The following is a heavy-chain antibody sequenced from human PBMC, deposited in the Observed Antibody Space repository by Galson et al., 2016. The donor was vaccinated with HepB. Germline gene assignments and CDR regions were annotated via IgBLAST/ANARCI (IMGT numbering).Heavy chain of an antibody. Sequence: SLRLSCAVSDLSVSVSYMSWVRQAPGKGLEWVSVLYRGGYTNYADSVKGRFTIPRDNSKNTLYLKMNSLRADDTAVYYCARLGANPSCLGGSCYRWFDSWGQGIMVTVSS. CDR3: ARLGANPSCLGGSCYRWFDS. D-gene: IGHD2-15*01. CDR2: LYRGGYT. J-gene: IGHJ5*01. CDR1: DLSVSVSY. V-gene: IGHV3-53*01.